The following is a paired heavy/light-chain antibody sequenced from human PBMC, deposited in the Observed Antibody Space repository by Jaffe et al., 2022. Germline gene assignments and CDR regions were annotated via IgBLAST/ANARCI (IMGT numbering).Heavy chain of an antibody. Sequence: EVQLLESGGGLVQPGGSLRLSCAASGFTFSSYAMSWVRQAPGKGLEWVSAISGSGGSTYYADSVKGRFTISRDNSKNTLYLQMNSLRAEDTAVYYCAKDSANCTGGVCYTLRFLAMLDYFDYWGQGTLVTVSS. CDR2: ISGSGGST. D-gene: IGHD2-8*02. CDR3: AKDSANCTGGVCYTLRFLAMLDYFDY. CDR1: GFTFSSYA. J-gene: IGHJ4*02. V-gene: IGHV3-23*01.
Light chain of an antibody. CDR2: WAS. V-gene: IGKV4-1*01. J-gene: IGKJ3*01. Sequence: DIVMTQSPDSLAVSLGERATINCKSSQSVLYSSNNKNYLAWYQQKPGQPPKLLIYWASTRESGVPDRFSGSGSGTDFTLTISSLQAEDVAVYYCQQYYSTPRTFGPGTKVDIK. CDR1: QSVLYSSNNKNY. CDR3: QQYYSTPRT.